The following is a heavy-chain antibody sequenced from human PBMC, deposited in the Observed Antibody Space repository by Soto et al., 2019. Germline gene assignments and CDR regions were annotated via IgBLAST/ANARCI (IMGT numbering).Heavy chain of an antibody. CDR3: AALYGYNSFDY. J-gene: IGHJ4*02. CDR1: GGSISRYY. Sequence: SETLSLTCTVSGGSISRYYWSWIRQPPGKGLEWIGYIYDSGSTNYPPPLKSRVTISVDTSKHQFSLKLSSVTAAHTAVYYCAALYGYNSFDYWGEGTLVTVSS. D-gene: IGHD5-12*01. CDR2: IYDSGST. V-gene: IGHV4-59*01.